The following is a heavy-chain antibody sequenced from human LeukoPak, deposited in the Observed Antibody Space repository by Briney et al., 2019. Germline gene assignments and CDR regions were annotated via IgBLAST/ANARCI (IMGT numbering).Heavy chain of an antibody. D-gene: IGHD5-24*01. CDR1: GYSFTSYW. Sequence: GESLKISCKGSGYSFTSYWIGWVRQMPGKGLEWMWIIYPGDSATRYSPPSQGQVTISADKSISTAYLQWSSLKASDTVMYYCARQVDGYNDYWGQGTLVIVSS. J-gene: IGHJ4*01. V-gene: IGHV5-51*01. CDR3: ARQVDGYNDY. CDR2: IYPGDSAT.